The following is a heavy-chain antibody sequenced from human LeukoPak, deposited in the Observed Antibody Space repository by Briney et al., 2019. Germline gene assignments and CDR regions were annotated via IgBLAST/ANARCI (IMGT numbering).Heavy chain of an antibody. CDR2: IYHSGST. Sequence: SQTLSLTCAVSGGSISSGGYSWSWIRQPPGKGLEWIGYIYHSGSTYYNPSLKSRVTISVDRSKNQFSLKLSSVTAADTAVYYCARDRDSYGYYDYWGRGTLVTVSS. CDR1: GGSISSGGYS. D-gene: IGHD5-18*01. J-gene: IGHJ4*02. V-gene: IGHV4-30-2*01. CDR3: ARDRDSYGYYDY.